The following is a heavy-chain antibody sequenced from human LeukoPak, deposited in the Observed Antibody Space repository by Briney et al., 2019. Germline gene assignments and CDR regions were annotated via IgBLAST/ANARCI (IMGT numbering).Heavy chain of an antibody. J-gene: IGHJ6*02. CDR1: GFTFSSHW. V-gene: IGHV3-7*01. D-gene: IGHD3-10*01. CDR3: ARELDYYGSGSYYYYYYGMDV. CDR2: IKQDGSEK. Sequence: GGSLRLSCAASGFTFSSHWMSWVRQAPGKGLEWVANIKQDGSEKYYVDSVKGRFTISRDNAKNSLYLQMNSLRAEDTAVYYCARELDYYGSGSYYYYYYGMDVWGQGTTVTVSS.